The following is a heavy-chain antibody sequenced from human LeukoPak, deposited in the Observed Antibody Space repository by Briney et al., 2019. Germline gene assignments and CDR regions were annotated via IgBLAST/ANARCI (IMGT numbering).Heavy chain of an antibody. J-gene: IGHJ4*02. Sequence: SETLPPTCSVSGHSVSSYYWIWIRQPPGKGLEWIGYVYHSGSTNYNPSLDSRVTISLDTSKNQFSLKLTSVTAADTAVYYCARARLAMSDVFDSWGQGTLVTVSS. CDR3: ARARLAMSDVFDS. D-gene: IGHD2-21*01. CDR2: VYHSGST. V-gene: IGHV4-59*02. CDR1: GHSVSSYY.